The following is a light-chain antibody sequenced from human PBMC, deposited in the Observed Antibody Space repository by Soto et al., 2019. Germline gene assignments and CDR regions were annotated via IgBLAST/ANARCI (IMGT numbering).Light chain of an antibody. CDR2: DVT. CDR1: SSDVGAYNY. Sequence: QSALAQPASVSGSPGQSITISCTGTSSDVGAYNYVSWYQQHPGKAPKLMIYDVTNRPSGVSDRFSGSKSGNTASLTISRLQAEDEAVYYCVSYTTTTTPFGGGTKLTVL. J-gene: IGLJ2*01. CDR3: VSYTTTTTP. V-gene: IGLV2-14*03.